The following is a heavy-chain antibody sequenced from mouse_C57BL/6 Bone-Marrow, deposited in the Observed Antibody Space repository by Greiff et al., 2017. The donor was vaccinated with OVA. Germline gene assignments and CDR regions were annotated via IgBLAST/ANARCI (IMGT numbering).Heavy chain of an antibody. J-gene: IGHJ1*03. CDR2: ILPGSGST. D-gene: IGHD2-2*01. CDR1: GYTFTGYW. Sequence: VKLVESGAELLKPGASVKLSCKATGYTFTGYWIEWVKQRPGHGLEWIGEILPGSGSTNYNEKFKGKATFTADTSSNTAYMQLSSLTTEDSAIYYCARYGYDDGDWYFDVWGTGTTVTVSS. V-gene: IGHV1-9*01. CDR3: ARYGYDDGDWYFDV.